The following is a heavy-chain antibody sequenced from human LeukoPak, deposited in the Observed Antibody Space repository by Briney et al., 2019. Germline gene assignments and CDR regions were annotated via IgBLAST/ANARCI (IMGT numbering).Heavy chain of an antibody. D-gene: IGHD1-26*01. CDR3: ARLSRSGGTTIPYFDS. CDR1: GFTFSSYG. CDR2: IRYDGSNK. Sequence: PGGSLRLSCAASGFTFSSYGMHWVRQAPGKGLEWVAFIRYDGSNKYYADSVKGRFTISRDNSKNTLYLQMNSLRAEDTAVYYCARLSRSGGTTIPYFDSWGQGTLVTVSS. V-gene: IGHV3-33*08. J-gene: IGHJ4*02.